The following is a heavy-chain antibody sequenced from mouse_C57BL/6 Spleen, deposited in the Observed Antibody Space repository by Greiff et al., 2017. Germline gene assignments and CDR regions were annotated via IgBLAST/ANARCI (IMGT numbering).Heavy chain of an antibody. J-gene: IGHJ1*03. CDR3: ARRDSSGGGPHWYFDV. Sequence: QVTLKVSGPGILQSSQTLSLTCSFSGFSLSTSGMGVSWIRQPSGKGLDWLAHIYWDDDKRYNPSLKSRLTISKDTSRNQVFLKITSVDTADTATYYCARRDSSGGGPHWYFDVWGTGTTVTVSS. CDR2: IYWDDDK. V-gene: IGHV8-12*01. D-gene: IGHD3-2*02. CDR1: GFSLSTSGMG.